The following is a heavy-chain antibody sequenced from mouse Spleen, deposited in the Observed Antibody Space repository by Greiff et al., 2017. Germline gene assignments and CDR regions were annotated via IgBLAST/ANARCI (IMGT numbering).Heavy chain of an antibody. J-gene: IGHJ4*01. CDR3: ARGIYYGYYAMDY. D-gene: IGHD1-2*01. Sequence: EVKLMESGGGLVKPGGSLKLSCAASGFTFRDYGMHWVRQAPEKGLEWVAYISSGSSTIYYADTVKGRFTISRDNAKNTLFLQMTSLRSEDTAMYYCARGIYYGYYAMDYWGQGTSVTVSS. CDR1: GFTFRDYG. V-gene: IGHV5-17*01. CDR2: ISSGSSTI.